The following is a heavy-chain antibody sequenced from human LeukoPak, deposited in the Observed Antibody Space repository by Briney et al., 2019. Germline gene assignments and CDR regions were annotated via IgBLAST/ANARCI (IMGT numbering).Heavy chain of an antibody. CDR2: ISSSSSYI. Sequence: PGTSLRLSCAASGFTFSSYSMNWVRQAPGKGLEWVSSISSSSSYIYYADSVKGRFTISRDNAKNSLYLQMNSLRAEDTAVYYCASIGMAGTDAFDIWGQGTMVTVSS. CDR3: ASIGMAGTDAFDI. D-gene: IGHD6-19*01. CDR1: GFTFSSYS. J-gene: IGHJ3*02. V-gene: IGHV3-21*01.